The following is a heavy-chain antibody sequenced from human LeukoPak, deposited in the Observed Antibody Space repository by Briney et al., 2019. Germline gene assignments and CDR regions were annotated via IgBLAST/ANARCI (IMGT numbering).Heavy chain of an antibody. CDR3: VRDIRAVGVTLYFDY. D-gene: IGHD1-26*01. J-gene: IGHJ4*02. CDR2: ISGSGGDI. CDR1: AFTFSNYY. V-gene: IGHV3-11*01. Sequence: GGSLRLSCAASAFTFSNYYMSWIRQTPGKGLEWLSYISGSGGDIHYADSVKGRFTISRDNAKNSLYLQMNSLRAKDTAMYYCVRDIRAVGVTLYFDYWGQGILVTVTS.